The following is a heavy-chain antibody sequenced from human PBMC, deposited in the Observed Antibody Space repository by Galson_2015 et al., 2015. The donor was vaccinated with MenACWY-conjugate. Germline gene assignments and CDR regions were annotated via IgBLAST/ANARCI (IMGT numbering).Heavy chain of an antibody. CDR3: AKWDSSGRTGYTYYGMDV. CDR2: ITGNGDSI. V-gene: IGHV3-23*01. CDR1: GFTFSSYA. Sequence: SLRLSCAASGFTFSSYAMSWVRQAPGKGLEWVSVITGNGDSIYYADSVKGRFTISRDNSKSTLDLQMNSLRAEDTAVYFCAKWDSSGRTGYTYYGMDVWGQGTTVTVSS. J-gene: IGHJ6*02. D-gene: IGHD6-19*01.